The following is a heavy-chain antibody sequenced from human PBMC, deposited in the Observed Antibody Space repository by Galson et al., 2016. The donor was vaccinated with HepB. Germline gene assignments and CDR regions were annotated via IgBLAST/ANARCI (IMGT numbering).Heavy chain of an antibody. V-gene: IGHV3-7*02. CDR1: GFTFSRHW. J-gene: IGHJ4*02. CDR3: GRTMASDRPRGDDY. CDR2: INEQGSEQ. Sequence: SLRLSCAASGFTFSRHWMTWVRQAPGKGLEGVAIINEQGSEQYYVDSVKGRFTISRDNAKASLFLQIHGLRIEDTAVYYCGRTMASDRPRGDDYWGQGALVTVSS. D-gene: IGHD2-8*01.